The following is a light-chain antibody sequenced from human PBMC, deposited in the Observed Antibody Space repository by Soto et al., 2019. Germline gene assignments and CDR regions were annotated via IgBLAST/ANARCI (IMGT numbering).Light chain of an antibody. CDR3: QQYGSSPPTT. J-gene: IGKJ1*01. CDR2: GAS. Sequence: EIVLTQSPGTLSLSPGERATLSCRASQSVSSSYLAWYQQKPGQAPRLLIYGASSRATGIPDRFSGSGSGTDFTLTISRLEPEYFAVYYCQQYGSSPPTTFGHGTKVDIK. V-gene: IGKV3-20*01. CDR1: QSVSSSY.